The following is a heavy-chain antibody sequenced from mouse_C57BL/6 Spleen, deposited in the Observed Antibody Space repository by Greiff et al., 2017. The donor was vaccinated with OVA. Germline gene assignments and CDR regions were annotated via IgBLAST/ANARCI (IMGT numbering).Heavy chain of an antibody. V-gene: IGHV1-75*01. CDR2: IFPGSGST. CDR3: ARGDYYGSSYLSYFDY. Sequence: QVQLQQSGPELVKPGASVKISCKASGYTFTDYYINWVKQRPGQGLEWIGWIFPGSGSTYYNEKFKGKATLTVDKSSSTAYMLLSSLTSEDSAVYFCARGDYYGSSYLSYFDYWGQGTTLTVSS. D-gene: IGHD1-1*01. J-gene: IGHJ2*01. CDR1: GYTFTDYY.